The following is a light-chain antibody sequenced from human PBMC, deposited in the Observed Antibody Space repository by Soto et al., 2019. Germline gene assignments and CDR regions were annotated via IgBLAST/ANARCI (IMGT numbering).Light chain of an antibody. Sequence: DIVMTQSPATLSVSPGERATLSCRASQSVSSNLAWYQQKPGQAPRLLVYGASTSANGIPPRFRGSGYGTEFILTLSSLQSQDFALYYCTQYNHRPSFTFGPGTKVDIK. J-gene: IGKJ3*01. CDR2: GAS. V-gene: IGKV3-15*01. CDR1: QSVSSN. CDR3: TQYNHRPSFT.